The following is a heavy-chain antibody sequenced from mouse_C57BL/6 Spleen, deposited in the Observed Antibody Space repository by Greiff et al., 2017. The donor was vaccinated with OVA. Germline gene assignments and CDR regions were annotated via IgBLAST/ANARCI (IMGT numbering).Heavy chain of an antibody. CDR2: IDPSDSET. V-gene: IGHV1-52*01. CDR1: GYTFTSYW. D-gene: IGHD2-4*01. Sequence: QVQLQQPGAELVRPGSSVKLSCKASGYTFTSYWMHWVKQRPIQGLEWIGNIDPSDSETHYNQKFKDKATLTVDKSSSTAYMQLSSLTSEDSAVYYCARSEGDYDKGAWFAYWGQGTLVTVSA. CDR3: ARSEGDYDKGAWFAY. J-gene: IGHJ3*01.